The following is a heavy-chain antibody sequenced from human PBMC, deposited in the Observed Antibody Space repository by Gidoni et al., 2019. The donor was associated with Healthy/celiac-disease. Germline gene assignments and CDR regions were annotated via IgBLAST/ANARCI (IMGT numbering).Heavy chain of an antibody. V-gene: IGHV4-34*01. CDR3: ARGGGYDFLSGYYRDFDI. D-gene: IGHD3-3*01. CDR1: GGSFSGYY. J-gene: IGHJ3*02. Sequence: QVQLQQWGAGLLTPSETLSLTCAVYGGSFSGYYWRWIRQPPGKGLEWFGEINHSGSTNYNPSLKSRVTISVDTSTNQFSLKLSSVTGADTAVYYCARGGGYDFLSGYYRDFDIWGQGTMVTVSS. CDR2: INHSGST.